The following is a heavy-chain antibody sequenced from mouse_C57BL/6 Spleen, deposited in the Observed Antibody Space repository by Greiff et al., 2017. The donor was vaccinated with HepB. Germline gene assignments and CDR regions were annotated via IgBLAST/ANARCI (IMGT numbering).Heavy chain of an antibody. J-gene: IGHJ4*01. V-gene: IGHV2-5*01. D-gene: IGHD1-1*01. CDR2: IWRGGST. CDR3: AKGSSYGYYAMDY. CDR1: GFSLTSYG. Sequence: VQVVESGPGLVQPSQSLSITCTVSGFSLTSYGVHWVRQSPGKGLEWLGVIWRGGSTDYNAAFMSRLSITKDNSKSQVFFKMNSLQADDTAIYYCAKGSSYGYYAMDYWGQGTSVTVSS.